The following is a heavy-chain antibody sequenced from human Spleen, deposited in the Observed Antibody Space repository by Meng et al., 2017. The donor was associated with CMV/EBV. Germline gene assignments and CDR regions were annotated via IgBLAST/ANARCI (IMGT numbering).Heavy chain of an antibody. Sequence: QVQLVQSGAEVKKPGASVKVSCKASGYTFTGYYMHWVRQAPGQGLEWMGWINPNSGGTNYAQKFQGRVTMTRDTSISTAYMELSRLRSDDTAVYYCARDPEAYSGSPYYFDYWGQGTLVTVSS. CDR2: INPNSGGT. J-gene: IGHJ4*02. V-gene: IGHV1-2*02. CDR1: GYTFTGYY. D-gene: IGHD1-26*01. CDR3: ARDPEAYSGSPYYFDY.